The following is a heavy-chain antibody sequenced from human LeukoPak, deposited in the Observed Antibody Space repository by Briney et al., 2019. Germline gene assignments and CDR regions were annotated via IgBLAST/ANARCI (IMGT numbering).Heavy chain of an antibody. D-gene: IGHD3-16*02. CDR2: VTHSGIT. CDR1: GGSFSGYY. CDR3: ARVLRYLYWTVDV. J-gene: IGHJ6*02. Sequence: SATLSLTCAVYGGSFSGYYWSWIRQSPGKGLEWIGEVTHSGITNSNASLKSRVTMSVDMSKSQFSLKMTSVTAADTAVYYCARVLRYLYWTVDVWSQGTAITVSS. V-gene: IGHV4-34*10.